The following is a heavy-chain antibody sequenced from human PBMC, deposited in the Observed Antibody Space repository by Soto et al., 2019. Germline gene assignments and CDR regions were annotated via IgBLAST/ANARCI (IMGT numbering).Heavy chain of an antibody. J-gene: IGHJ4*02. CDR2: IYYSGST. D-gene: IGHD6-13*01. CDR3: ARGESSWPYYFDY. Sequence: PSETLSLTCSVSGGSVSRGSYYWSWTRQPPGKGLEGIGYIYYSGSTNYNPSLKSRVTISVDTSKNQFSLKLNSVTAADTAVYYCARGESSWPYYFDYWGQGTLVTVSS. V-gene: IGHV4-61*01. CDR1: GGSVSRGSYY.